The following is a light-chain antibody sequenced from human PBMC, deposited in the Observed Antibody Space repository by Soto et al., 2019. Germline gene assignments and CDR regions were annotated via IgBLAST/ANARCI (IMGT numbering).Light chain of an antibody. CDR2: EVT. Sequence: QSVLTQPPSASGSLGQSVTISCTGTSSDVGAYNYVSWYQQHPGKAPKLMIYEVTRRPSGVPDRFSGSKSDNTASLNVSGLQAEDEADYYCCSYADNTDYVFGTGTKLTVL. J-gene: IGLJ1*01. V-gene: IGLV2-8*01. CDR1: SSDVGAYNY. CDR3: CSYADNTDYV.